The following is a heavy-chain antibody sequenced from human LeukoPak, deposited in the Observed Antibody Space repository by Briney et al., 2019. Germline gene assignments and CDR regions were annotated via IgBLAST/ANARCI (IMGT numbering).Heavy chain of an antibody. CDR3: ARIGDYYYYGMDV. J-gene: IGHJ6*02. CDR2: ISGSGGST. V-gene: IGHV3-23*01. D-gene: IGHD3-16*01. Sequence: GCSLRLSCAASGCSFISCAMSGVRQAPGKGREGVSAISGSGGSTYYADSVQGRFTISRHNSKNTLYLQMNSLRAEDTAVYYCARIGDYYYYGMDVWGQGTTVTVSS. CDR1: GCSFISCA.